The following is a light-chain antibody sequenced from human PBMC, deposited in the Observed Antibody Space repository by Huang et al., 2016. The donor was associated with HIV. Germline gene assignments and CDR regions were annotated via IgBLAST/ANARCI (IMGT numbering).Light chain of an antibody. CDR2: GAS. Sequence: EIVLTQSPGTLSLSPGERATLSCRASQSFSSTYLAWYQQKLGQAPRLLIYGASSRATGVPDRFSGSGSGTDFIRTISRLEPEDFAIYYYQQYGSTITFGQGTRLETK. CDR3: QQYGSTIT. J-gene: IGKJ5*01. CDR1: QSFSSTY. V-gene: IGKV3-20*01.